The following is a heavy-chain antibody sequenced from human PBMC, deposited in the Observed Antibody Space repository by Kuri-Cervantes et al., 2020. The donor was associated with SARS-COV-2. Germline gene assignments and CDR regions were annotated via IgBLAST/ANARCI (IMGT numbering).Heavy chain of an antibody. CDR3: VRPQSTWGKSWANYFDS. V-gene: IGHV3-30*03. J-gene: IGHJ4*02. D-gene: IGHD7-27*01. CDR2: VSYDGTNN. CDR1: GFTFKSYG. Sequence: GESLKISCVASGFTFKSYGIHWIRQAPGKGLEWVAVVSYDGTNNYYADSVKGRFGITRDNSQSTAYLQLNSLRPEDTAVYYCVRPQSTWGKSWANYFDSWGQGTLVTVSS.